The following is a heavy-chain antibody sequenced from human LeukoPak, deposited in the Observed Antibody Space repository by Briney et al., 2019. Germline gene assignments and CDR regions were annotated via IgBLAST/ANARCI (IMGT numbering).Heavy chain of an antibody. J-gene: IGHJ6*03. CDR2: ISYDGSNK. Sequence: GGSLRLSCAASGFTFSSYAMHWVRQAPGKGLEWVAVISYDGSNKYYADSVKGRFTISRDNAKNTLYLQMNSLRAEDTAVYYRARDLYYYYYMDVWGKGTTVTVSS. CDR1: GFTFSSYA. CDR3: ARDLYYYYYMDV. V-gene: IGHV3-30*04.